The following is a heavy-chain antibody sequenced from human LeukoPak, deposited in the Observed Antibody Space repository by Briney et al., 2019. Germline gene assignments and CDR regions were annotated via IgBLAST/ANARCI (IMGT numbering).Heavy chain of an antibody. CDR2: IYYSGST. Sequence: PSETLSLTCTVSGGSISSYYWSWLRQPPGKGLEWIGYIYYSGSTNYNSSLKSRVTISVDTSKNQFSLKLSSVTAADTAVYYCARTRTRHDAFDIWGQGTMVTVSS. V-gene: IGHV4-59*01. J-gene: IGHJ3*02. D-gene: IGHD1-14*01. CDR3: ARTRTRHDAFDI. CDR1: GGSISSYY.